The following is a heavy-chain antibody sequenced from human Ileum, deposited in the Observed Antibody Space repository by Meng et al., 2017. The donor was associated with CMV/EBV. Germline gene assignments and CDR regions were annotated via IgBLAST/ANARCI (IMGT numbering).Heavy chain of an antibody. D-gene: IGHD1-26*01. V-gene: IGHV3-48*04. CDR3: ARDAQAIGTYATLDY. Sequence: GESLKISCLVSGFTFGSHNMNWVRQAPGKGLEWISYISSDTINYADSVKGRFTISRDNAKNSLYLQMTSLRAEDTAVYYCARDAQAIGTYATLDYWGQGVLVTVSS. CDR1: GFTFGSHN. CDR2: ISSDTI. J-gene: IGHJ4*02.